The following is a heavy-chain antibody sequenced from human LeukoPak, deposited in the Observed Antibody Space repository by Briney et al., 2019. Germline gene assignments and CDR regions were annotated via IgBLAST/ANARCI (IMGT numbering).Heavy chain of an antibody. D-gene: IGHD2-8*01. V-gene: IGHV3-53*01. CDR3: AKEGLKYCTNGVCYTGVDY. Sequence: GGSLRLSCAASGFTVSSNHMSWVRQAPGKGLEWVSVIYSGGSTYYADSVKGRFTISRDNSKNTLYLQMNSLRAEDTAVYYCAKEGLKYCTNGVCYTGVDYWGQGTLVTVSS. CDR2: IYSGGST. CDR1: GFTVSSNH. J-gene: IGHJ4*02.